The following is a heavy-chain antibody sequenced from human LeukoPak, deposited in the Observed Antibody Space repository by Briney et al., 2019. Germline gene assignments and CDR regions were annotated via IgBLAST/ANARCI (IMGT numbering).Heavy chain of an antibody. CDR3: ARVYGSGSMNWFDP. D-gene: IGHD3-10*01. Sequence: PGGSLRLSCAASGFTFSDYYMSWIRQAPGKGLEWVSYISSSGSTIYYADSVKGRFTISRDNAKNSLYLQMNSLRAEDTAVYYCARVYGSGSMNWFDPWGQGTLVTVSS. CDR1: GFTFSDYY. J-gene: IGHJ5*02. V-gene: IGHV3-11*01. CDR2: ISSSGSTI.